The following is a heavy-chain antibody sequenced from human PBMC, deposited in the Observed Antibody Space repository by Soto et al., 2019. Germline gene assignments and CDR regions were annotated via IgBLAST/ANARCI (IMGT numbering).Heavy chain of an antibody. CDR3: ASNWRSGSYRGPGPDY. CDR2: INHSGST. V-gene: IGHV4-34*01. J-gene: IGHJ4*02. Sequence: SETLSLTCAVYGGSFSGYYWSWIRQPPGKGLEWIGEINHSGSTNYNPSLKSRVTISVDTSKNQFSLKLSSVTAADTAVYYCASNWRSGSYRGPGPDYWGQGTLVT. D-gene: IGHD1-26*01. CDR1: GGSFSGYY.